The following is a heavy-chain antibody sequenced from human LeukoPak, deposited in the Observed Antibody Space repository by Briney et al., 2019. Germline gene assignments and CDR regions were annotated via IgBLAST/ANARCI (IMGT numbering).Heavy chain of an antibody. J-gene: IGHJ4*02. CDR3: ARDYYYGSGSYSPVDY. Sequence: GGSLRLSCAASGFTFSSYSMNWVRQAPGKGLEWVSSISSSSSYIYYADSVKGRFTISRDNAKNSLYLQMNSLGAKDTAVYYCARDYYYGSGSYSPVDYWGQGTLVTVSS. CDR1: GFTFSSYS. D-gene: IGHD3-10*01. CDR2: ISSSSSYI. V-gene: IGHV3-21*01.